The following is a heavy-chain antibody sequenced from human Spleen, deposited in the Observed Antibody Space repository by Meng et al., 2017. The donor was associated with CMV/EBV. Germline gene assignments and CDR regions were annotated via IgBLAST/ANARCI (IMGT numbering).Heavy chain of an antibody. Sequence: GGSLRLSCAASGFTFNTYSMHWVRQAPGKGLAWVSYISSSGSTIYYADSVKGRFTISRDNARNSLYLQMNSLRVEDTAVYYCARDSGRMEWLLSAWGQGTLVTVSS. J-gene: IGHJ5*02. V-gene: IGHV3-11*04. CDR2: ISSSGSTI. D-gene: IGHD3-3*01. CDR3: ARDSGRMEWLLSA. CDR1: GFTFNTYS.